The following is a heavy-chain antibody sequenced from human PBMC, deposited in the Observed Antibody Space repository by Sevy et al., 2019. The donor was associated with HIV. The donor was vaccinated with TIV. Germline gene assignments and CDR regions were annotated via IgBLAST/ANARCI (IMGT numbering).Heavy chain of an antibody. CDR2: ILYEGINK. D-gene: IGHD3-10*01. CDR1: GFSFDRYG. CDR3: ATGRDYGSGSYDY. V-gene: IGHV3-33*01. J-gene: IGHJ4*02. Sequence: GGSLRLSCAASGFSFDRYGMHWVRQAPGKGLEWVAVILYEGINKDYGDSVRGRFTISRDNSKNTLYLQMNSLRVEDTAVYYCATGRDYGSGSYDYWGPGTLVTVSS.